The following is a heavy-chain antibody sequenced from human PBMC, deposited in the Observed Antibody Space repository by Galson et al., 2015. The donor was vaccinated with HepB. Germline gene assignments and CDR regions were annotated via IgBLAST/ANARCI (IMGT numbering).Heavy chain of an antibody. J-gene: IGHJ4*02. D-gene: IGHD5-24*01. CDR2: FDPEDGET. CDR3: ATAAEVATIMDY. CDR1: GYTLTELS. Sequence: VKVSCKVSGYTLTELSMHWVRQAPGKGLEWMGGFDPEDGETIYAQKFQGRVTMTEDTSTDTAYMELSSLRSEDTAVYYCATAAEVATIMDYWGQGTLVTVSS. V-gene: IGHV1-24*01.